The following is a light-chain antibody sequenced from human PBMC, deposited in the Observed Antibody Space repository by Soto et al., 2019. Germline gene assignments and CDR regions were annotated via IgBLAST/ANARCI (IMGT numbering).Light chain of an antibody. Sequence: DIQITQAASSMSASVGDRVTITCQASQDVSNYLNWYQQKLGKAPKLLIYDASNLEAGVPSRFRGSGSGTDFTFTISRLQPEDIATYYCQQYENLPTFGQGTRLEIK. J-gene: IGKJ5*01. V-gene: IGKV1-33*01. CDR3: QQYENLPT. CDR2: DAS. CDR1: QDVSNY.